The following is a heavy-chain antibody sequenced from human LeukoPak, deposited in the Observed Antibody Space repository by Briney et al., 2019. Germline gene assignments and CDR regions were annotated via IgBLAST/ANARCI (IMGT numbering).Heavy chain of an antibody. Sequence: TGGSLRLSCAASGFTFSSYAMSWVRQAPGKGLEWVSAISGSGGSTYYADSVKGRFTISRDNSKNTLYLQTNSLRAEDTAVYYCAKDGFEYYYGSGSQGYFDYWGQGTLVTVSS. CDR1: GFTFSSYA. CDR3: AKDGFEYYYGSGSQGYFDY. CDR2: ISGSGGST. J-gene: IGHJ4*02. V-gene: IGHV3-23*01. D-gene: IGHD3-10*01.